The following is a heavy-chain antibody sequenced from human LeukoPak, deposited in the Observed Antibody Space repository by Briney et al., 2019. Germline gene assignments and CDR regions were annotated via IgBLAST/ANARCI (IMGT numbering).Heavy chain of an antibody. Sequence: SETLSLTCTVSGGSISSSSYYWGWIRQPPGKGLEWIGSIYYSGSTYYNPSLKSRVTISVDTSKNQFSLKLSSVTAADTAVYYCARQRIIGLATISAFDIWGQGTMVTVSS. CDR2: IYYSGST. CDR1: GGSISSSSYY. J-gene: IGHJ3*02. V-gene: IGHV4-39*01. D-gene: IGHD5-12*01. CDR3: ARQRIIGLATISAFDI.